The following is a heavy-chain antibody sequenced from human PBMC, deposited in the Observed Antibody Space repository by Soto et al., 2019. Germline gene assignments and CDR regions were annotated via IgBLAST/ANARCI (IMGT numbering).Heavy chain of an antibody. CDR1: GFTFSSYW. CDR2: INSDGSST. D-gene: IGHD3-3*01. Sequence: GGSLRLSCAASGFTFSSYWMRLIRQAPGKGLVWVSRINSDGSSTSYADSVKGRFTISRDNAKNTLYLQMNSLRAEDTAVYYCARVATLLYDFWSGYSAPYYYYGMDVWGQGTTVTVSS. J-gene: IGHJ6*02. CDR3: ARVATLLYDFWSGYSAPYYYYGMDV. V-gene: IGHV3-74*01.